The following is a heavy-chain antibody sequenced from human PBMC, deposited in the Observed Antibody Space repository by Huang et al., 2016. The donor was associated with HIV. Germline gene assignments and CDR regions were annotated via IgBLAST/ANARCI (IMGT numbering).Heavy chain of an antibody. D-gene: IGHD3-3*01. V-gene: IGHV3-30*03. CDR3: ARSLSHDYWSGPPNFDY. Sequence: QVHLVESGGGVVQPGGSLRLSCSASGFMFSTYGMHWVRQAPGKGLEWVAVISSEGANYWYAESVKGRFTISRDNSRDTLFLQMSGLRDGDTGVYYCARSLSHDYWSGPPNFDYWGQGTLVTVSA. J-gene: IGHJ4*02. CDR1: GFMFSTYG. CDR2: ISSEGANY.